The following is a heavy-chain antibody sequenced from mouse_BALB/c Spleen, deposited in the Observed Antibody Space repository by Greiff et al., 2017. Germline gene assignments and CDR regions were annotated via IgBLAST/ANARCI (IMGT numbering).Heavy chain of an antibody. V-gene: IGHV1S81*02. CDR2: INPSNGGT. Sequence: QVQLQQSGAELVKPGASVKLSCKASGYTFTSYYMYWVKQRPGQGLEWIGEINPSNGGTNFNEKFKSKATLTVDKSSSTAYMQLSSLTSEDSAVYYCTRANCDVRGWCAYWGQGTLVTVSA. CDR1: GYTFTSYY. J-gene: IGHJ3*01. CDR3: TRANCDVRGWCAY. D-gene: IGHD4-1*01.